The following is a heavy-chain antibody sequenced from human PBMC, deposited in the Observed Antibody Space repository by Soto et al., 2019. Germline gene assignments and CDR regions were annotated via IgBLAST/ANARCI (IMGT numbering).Heavy chain of an antibody. J-gene: IGHJ6*02. V-gene: IGHV3-66*01. CDR1: GFTVSSNY. Sequence: GGSLRLSCAASGFTVSSNYMSWVLQAPGKGLEWVSVIYSGGSTYYADSVKGRFTISRDNSKNTLYLQMNSLSAEDTAVYYCARDHRSDILAGYKRYYYYYGMDVWGQGTTVTSP. D-gene: IGHD3-9*01. CDR2: IYSGGST. CDR3: ARDHRSDILAGYKRYYYYYGMDV.